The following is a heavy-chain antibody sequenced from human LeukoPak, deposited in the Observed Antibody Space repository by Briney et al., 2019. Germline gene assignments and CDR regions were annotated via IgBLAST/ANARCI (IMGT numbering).Heavy chain of an antibody. CDR2: INHSGST. V-gene: IGHV4-34*01. CDR1: GGSFSGYY. Sequence: KPSETLSLTCAVYGGSFSGYYWSWIRQPPGKGLEWIGEINHSGSTNYNPSLKSRVTISVDTSKSQFSLKLSSATAADTAVYYCARGRGYDYVWGSYRKYYYGMDVWGQGTTVTVSS. J-gene: IGHJ6*02. CDR3: ARGRGYDYVWGSYRKYYYGMDV. D-gene: IGHD3-16*02.